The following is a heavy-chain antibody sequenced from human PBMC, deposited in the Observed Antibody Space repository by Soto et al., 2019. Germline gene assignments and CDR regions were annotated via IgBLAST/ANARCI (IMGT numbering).Heavy chain of an antibody. J-gene: IGHJ4*02. V-gene: IGHV3-30-3*01. D-gene: IGHD6-19*01. CDR1: GFTFSSYS. CDR3: ARGAGIAVTSTSFDC. CDR2: ISYDGSYK. Sequence: QVHLEESGGGVVQPGRSLRLSCAASGFTFSSYSMHWVRQAPGKGLEWVAVISYDGSYKYNADSVKGRFTISRDNSRNTLYLQMNSLRADDTAVYYCARGAGIAVTSTSFDCWGQGTLVTVSP.